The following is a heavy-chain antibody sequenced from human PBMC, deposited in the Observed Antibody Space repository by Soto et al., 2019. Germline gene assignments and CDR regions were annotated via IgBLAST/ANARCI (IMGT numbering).Heavy chain of an antibody. CDR2: ISYDGINK. D-gene: IGHD4-17*01. J-gene: IGHJ6*02. V-gene: IGHV3-30-3*01. CDR3: AREATVNYYYYGMDV. CDR1: GFTFSSYA. Sequence: PGGSLRLSSAASGFTFSSYAMHWVRQAPGKGLEWVAVISYDGINKYYADSVKGRFTISRDNSKNTLYLQMNSLRAEDTAVYYCAREATVNYYYYGMDVWGQGTTLTVS.